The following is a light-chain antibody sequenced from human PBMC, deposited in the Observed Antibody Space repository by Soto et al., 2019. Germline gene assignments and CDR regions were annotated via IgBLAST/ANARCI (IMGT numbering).Light chain of an antibody. CDR3: QQYSNWPPAIT. Sequence: IVLTQSPDTLSLSPGETATLSCRASESLSTYLGWYQQKPGQAPRLLIYGSSTRATGVPDRFSGSGSGTEFALIISSLQSEDVAVYYCQQYSNWPPAITFGQGTRLE. V-gene: IGKV3-15*01. J-gene: IGKJ5*01. CDR2: GSS. CDR1: ESLSTY.